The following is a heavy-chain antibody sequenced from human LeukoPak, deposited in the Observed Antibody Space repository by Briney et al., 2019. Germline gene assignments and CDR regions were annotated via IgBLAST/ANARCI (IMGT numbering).Heavy chain of an antibody. J-gene: IGHJ4*02. CDR3: ARSYYYDSSGYWDYFDY. D-gene: IGHD3-22*01. CDR2: IYTSGST. Sequence: SETLSLTCTVSGGSISSYYWSWIRQPAGKGLEWIGRIYTSGSTNYNPSLKGRVTMSVDTSKNQFSLKLSSVTAADTAVYYCARSYYYDSSGYWDYFDYWGQGTLVTVSS. CDR1: GGSISSYY. V-gene: IGHV4-4*07.